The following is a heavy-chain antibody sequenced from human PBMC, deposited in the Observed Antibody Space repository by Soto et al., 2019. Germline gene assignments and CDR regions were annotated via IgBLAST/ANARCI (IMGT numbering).Heavy chain of an antibody. CDR2: IYHSGST. CDR1: GGSISSGGYS. V-gene: IGHV4-30-2*01. Sequence: SGTLSLTCTVSGGSISSGGYSWGWIRQPPGKGLEWIGYIYHSGSTYYNPSLKSRVTISVDRSKNQFSLKLSSVTAADTAVYYCARARRRSIPNWFDPWGQGTLVTVSS. J-gene: IGHJ5*02. CDR3: ARARRRSIPNWFDP. D-gene: IGHD2-21*01.